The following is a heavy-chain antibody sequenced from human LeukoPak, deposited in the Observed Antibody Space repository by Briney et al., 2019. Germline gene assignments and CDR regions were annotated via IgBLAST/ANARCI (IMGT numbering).Heavy chain of an antibody. D-gene: IGHD1-26*01. J-gene: IGHJ4*02. CDR3: ARSPAEGDLLREAPDY. V-gene: IGHV1-69*05. CDR2: IIPIFGTA. Sequence: SVKVSCKASGGTFSSYAISWVRQALGQGLEWMGGIIPIFGTANYAQKFQGRVTITTDESTSTAYMELSSLRSEDTAVYYCARSPAEGDLLREAPDYWGQGTLVTVSS. CDR1: GGTFSSYA.